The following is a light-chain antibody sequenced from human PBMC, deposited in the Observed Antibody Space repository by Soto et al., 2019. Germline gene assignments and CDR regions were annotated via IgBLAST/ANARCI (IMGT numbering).Light chain of an antibody. CDR1: SSNIGSNT. CDR2: SNN. CDR3: AAWDDSLNGPV. Sequence: QSVLTQPPSASGTPGQRVTISCSGSSSNIGSNTVNWYQHLQGTAPKHLIYSNNQRPPGVPYRFSGSTSGTSASLAISGLQSEDEADYYCAAWDDSLNGPVFGGGTKLTVL. J-gene: IGLJ2*01. V-gene: IGLV1-44*01.